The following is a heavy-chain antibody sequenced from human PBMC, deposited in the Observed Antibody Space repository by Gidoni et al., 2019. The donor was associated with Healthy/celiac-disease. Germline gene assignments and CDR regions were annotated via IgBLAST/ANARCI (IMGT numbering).Heavy chain of an antibody. CDR1: GFTFSSYG. CDR3: ARDLDYGAFDH. J-gene: IGHJ4*02. CDR2: IWYDGSNK. Sequence: QVQLVESGGGVVQPGRSLRLSCAASGFTFSSYGMPWVRQDPGKGLEWVAVIWYDGSNKYYADSVKGRFTISRDNSKNTLYLQMNSLRAEDTAVYYCARDLDYGAFDHWGQGTLVTVSS. D-gene: IGHD3-10*01. V-gene: IGHV3-33*01.